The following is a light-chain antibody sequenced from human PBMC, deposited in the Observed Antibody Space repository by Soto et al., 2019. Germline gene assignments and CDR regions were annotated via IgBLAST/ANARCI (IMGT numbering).Light chain of an antibody. Sequence: DIQMTQSPSSLSASVGDRVTITCRASQSISSYLNWYQQKPGKAPKLLIYAASSLQSGVPSRFSGSGSGTDFSLTISSLQPEEFATYYCQQSYNTVLTFGGGTKVEIK. CDR1: QSISSY. V-gene: IGKV1-39*01. CDR2: AAS. J-gene: IGKJ4*01. CDR3: QQSYNTVLT.